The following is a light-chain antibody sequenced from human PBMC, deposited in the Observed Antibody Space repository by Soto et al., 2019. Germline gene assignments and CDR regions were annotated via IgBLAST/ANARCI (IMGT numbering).Light chain of an antibody. CDR1: SSNIGATYD. CDR2: GNS. J-gene: IGLJ1*01. CDR3: QSYDSSLSAHYV. Sequence: VLTQPPSVSGAPGQRVTISCTGSSSNIGATYDVQWYQQLPGTAPKLLIYGNSNRPSGVPDRFSGSKSGTSASLAITVLQADDEADYYCQSYDSSLSAHYVFGTGTKVTVL. V-gene: IGLV1-40*01.